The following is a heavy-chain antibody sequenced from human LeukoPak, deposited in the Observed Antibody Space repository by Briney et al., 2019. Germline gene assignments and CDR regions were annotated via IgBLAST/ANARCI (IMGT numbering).Heavy chain of an antibody. CDR3: ARQPRPRQYYYYGLDV. CDR2: VSYDGSNK. J-gene: IGHJ6*02. V-gene: IGHV3-30*04. CDR1: GFTFSGYA. Sequence: GGSLRLSCAASGFTFSGYAMHWVRQAPGKGLEWVAVVSYDGSNKYYADSVKGRFTISRDNSNNTLYLQMNSLRAEDTAVYFCARQPRPRQYYYYGLDVWGQGTTVTVFS. D-gene: IGHD1-14*01.